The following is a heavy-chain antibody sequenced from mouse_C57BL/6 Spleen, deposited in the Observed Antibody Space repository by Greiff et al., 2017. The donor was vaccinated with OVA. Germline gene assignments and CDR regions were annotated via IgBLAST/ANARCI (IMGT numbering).Heavy chain of an antibody. Sequence: QVQLQQSGAELVMPGASVKLSCKASGYTFTSYWMHWVKQRPGQGLEWIGEIDPSDCYTNYNQKFKGKSTLTVDKSSSTAYMQLSSLTSEDSAVYYCARSGQEVYFDYWGQGTTLTVSS. J-gene: IGHJ2*01. CDR1: GYTFTSYW. D-gene: IGHD3-3*01. V-gene: IGHV1-69*01. CDR2: IDPSDCYT. CDR3: ARSGQEVYFDY.